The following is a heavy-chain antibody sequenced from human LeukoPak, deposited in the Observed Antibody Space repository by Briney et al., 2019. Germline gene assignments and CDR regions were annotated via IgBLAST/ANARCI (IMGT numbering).Heavy chain of an antibody. CDR2: IYYSGST. V-gene: IGHV4-39*07. CDR1: GGSISSSSYY. CDR3: ARDYRGDGTEMGY. Sequence: SSETLSPTCTVSGGSISSSSYYWGWIRQPPGKGLEWIGSIYYSGSTYYNPSLKSRVTISVDTSKNQFSLKLSSVTAAYTAVYYCARDYRGDGTEMGYWGQGTLVTVSS. D-gene: IGHD5-24*01. J-gene: IGHJ4*02.